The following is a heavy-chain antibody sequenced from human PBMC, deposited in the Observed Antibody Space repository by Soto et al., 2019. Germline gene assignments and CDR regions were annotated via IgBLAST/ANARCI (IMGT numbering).Heavy chain of an antibody. V-gene: IGHV3-23*01. CDR2: ISGSGGST. J-gene: IGHJ4*02. CDR3: AKGNDFWTGYIN. D-gene: IGHD3-3*01. CDR1: GFAFSSYA. Sequence: PGGSLRLSCAASGFAFSSYAMSWVRQAPGKGLEWVSAISGSGGSTYYADSVKGRFTISRDNSKNTLYLQMNSLRAEDTAVYYCAKGNDFWTGYINWGQGTLVTVPQ.